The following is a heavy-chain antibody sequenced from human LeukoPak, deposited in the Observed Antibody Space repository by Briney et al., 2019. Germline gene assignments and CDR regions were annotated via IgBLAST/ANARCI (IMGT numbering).Heavy chain of an antibody. Sequence: GASVKVSCKASGYTFTSYDINWVRQATGQGLEWMGWMNPNSGNTGYAQKFQGRVTMTRNTSISTAYMELSSLRSEDTAVYYCARAEAILAPFDYWGQGTLVTVSS. D-gene: IGHD3-3*02. J-gene: IGHJ4*02. CDR3: ARAEAILAPFDY. CDR1: GYTFTSYD. V-gene: IGHV1-8*01. CDR2: MNPNSGNT.